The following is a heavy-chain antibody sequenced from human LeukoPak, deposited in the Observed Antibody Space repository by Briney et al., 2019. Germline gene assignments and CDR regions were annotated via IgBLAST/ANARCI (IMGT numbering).Heavy chain of an antibody. CDR2: IYYSGST. CDR1: GGSISSGDYY. Sequence: SQTLSLTCTVSGGSISSGDYYWSWIRHPPGKGLEWIAYIYYSGSTYYNPPLKSRVTISVDTSKNQFSLKLSSVTDEDTAGYYCARVGIVGANGYYDYMDVWGKGTTVTVSS. J-gene: IGHJ6*03. CDR3: ARVGIVGANGYYDYMDV. D-gene: IGHD1-26*01. V-gene: IGHV4-30-4*08.